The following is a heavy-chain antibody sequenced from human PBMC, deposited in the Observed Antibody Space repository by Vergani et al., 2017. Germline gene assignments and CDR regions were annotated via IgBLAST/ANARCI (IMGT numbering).Heavy chain of an antibody. D-gene: IGHD3-3*01. Sequence: QVQLQESGPGLVKPSQTLSLTCTVSGGSISSGGYYWSWIRQHPGKGLEWIGYIYYSGSTYYNPSLKSRVTISVDTSKNQFSLKLSSVTAADTAVYYCARLGYDFWEADAFDIWGQGTMVTVSS. CDR1: GGSISSGGYY. CDR2: IYYSGST. J-gene: IGHJ3*02. V-gene: IGHV4-31*03. CDR3: ARLGYDFWEADAFDI.